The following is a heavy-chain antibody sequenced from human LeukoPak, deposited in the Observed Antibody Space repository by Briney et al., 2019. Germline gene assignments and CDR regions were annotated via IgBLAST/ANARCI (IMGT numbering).Heavy chain of an antibody. V-gene: IGHV3-23*01. Sequence: GGSLRLSCAATGFIFSSYDMTWVRQAPGRGLEWVSAISGSGVTTYYADSVKGRFTISRDNSKNTLYLQMNSLRAEDTAVYYCAKAPGGIVGYWGQGTLVTVSS. D-gene: IGHD3-16*01. CDR3: AKAPGGIVGY. CDR2: ISGSGVTT. J-gene: IGHJ4*02. CDR1: GFIFSSYD.